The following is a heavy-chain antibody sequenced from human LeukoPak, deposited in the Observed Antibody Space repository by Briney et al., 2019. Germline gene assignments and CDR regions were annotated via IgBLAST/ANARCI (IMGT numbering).Heavy chain of an antibody. J-gene: IGHJ4*02. Sequence: GGSLRLSCAVSGFTFSGFWMSWSRQAPGKGLEWVASINSDGSEGYYADVVKGRFTISRDNAKNSLYLQMNSLRAEDTAVYYCARNKAGIDYWGQGTLVTVSS. CDR3: ARNKAGIDY. CDR2: INSDGSEG. CDR1: GFTFSGFW. V-gene: IGHV3-7*01. D-gene: IGHD3-10*01.